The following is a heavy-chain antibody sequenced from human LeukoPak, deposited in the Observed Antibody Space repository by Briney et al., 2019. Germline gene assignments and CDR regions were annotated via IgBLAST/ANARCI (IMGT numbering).Heavy chain of an antibody. CDR1: GYTFTGYY. Sequence: GASVKVSCKASGYTFTGYYMHWVRQAPGQGLEWMGWINPNSGGTNYAQKFQGRVTMTRDTSISTAYMELSRLRSDDTAVYYCARACSGGSCYVFDYWGQGTLVTVSS. CDR3: ARACSGGSCYVFDY. V-gene: IGHV1-2*02. D-gene: IGHD2-15*01. J-gene: IGHJ4*02. CDR2: INPNSGGT.